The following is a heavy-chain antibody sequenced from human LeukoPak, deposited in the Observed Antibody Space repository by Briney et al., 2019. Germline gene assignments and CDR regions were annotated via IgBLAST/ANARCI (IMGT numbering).Heavy chain of an antibody. Sequence: GGSLRLSCAASGFTFDDYGVSWLRQAPGKGLEWVSGINWDGGSTGYADAVKGRFTISRDNAKNSLYLQMNSLRAEDTALYYCARDMGSGWYFPFEYWGQGTLVTVSS. CDR1: GFTFDDYG. D-gene: IGHD6-19*01. CDR3: ARDMGSGWYFPFEY. V-gene: IGHV3-20*04. J-gene: IGHJ4*02. CDR2: INWDGGST.